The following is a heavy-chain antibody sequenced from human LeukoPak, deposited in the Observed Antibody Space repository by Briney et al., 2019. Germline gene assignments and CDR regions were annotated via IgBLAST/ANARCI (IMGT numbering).Heavy chain of an antibody. D-gene: IGHD2-2*01. V-gene: IGHV4-34*01. CDR1: GGSFSGYY. CDR3: ARRDPDIVVGPAGKFEH. J-gene: IGHJ4*02. CDR2: INHSGSA. Sequence: SETLSLTCAVYGGSFSGYYWSWIRQPPGKGLKWIGEINHSGSANYNPSLKRRVTISVDTSKNQFSLKFTVTAADTAVYYCARRDPDIVVGPAGKFEHWGQGVPVTASS.